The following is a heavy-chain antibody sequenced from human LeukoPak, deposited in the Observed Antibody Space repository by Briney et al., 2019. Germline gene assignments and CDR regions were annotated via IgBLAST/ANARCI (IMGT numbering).Heavy chain of an antibody. D-gene: IGHD4-11*01. J-gene: IGHJ5*02. V-gene: IGHV1-69*02. CDR1: GGTFSSYT. CDR2: IVPILGIA. Sequence: ASVKVSCKASGGTFSSYTISWVRQAPGQGLEWMGRIVPILGIANYAQKFQGRVTITADKSTSTAYMEPSSLRSEDTAVYYCARGPDYSNYLNWFDPWGQGTLVTVSS. CDR3: ARGPDYSNYLNWFDP.